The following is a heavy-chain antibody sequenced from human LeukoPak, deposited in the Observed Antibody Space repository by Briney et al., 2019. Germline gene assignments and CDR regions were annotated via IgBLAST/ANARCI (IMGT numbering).Heavy chain of an antibody. D-gene: IGHD3-22*01. CDR3: AREHDSFAFDY. V-gene: IGHV3-7*01. CDR2: IKQDGSEK. J-gene: IGHJ4*02. CDR1: GFTFSSYW. Sequence: GGSLRLSCAASGFTFSSYWMSWVRQAPGKGLEWVANIKQDGSEKYYVDSVKGRFTISRDNAKKSLYLQMNSLRAEDTAVYYCAREHDSFAFDYWGQGTLVTVSS.